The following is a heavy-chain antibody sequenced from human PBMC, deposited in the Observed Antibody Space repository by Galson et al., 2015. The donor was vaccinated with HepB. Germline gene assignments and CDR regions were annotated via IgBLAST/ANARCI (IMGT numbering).Heavy chain of an antibody. CDR2: ISGSGAAT. Sequence: SLRLSCAASGFIFDSYAMSWVRQAPGKGLEWVSAISGSGAATYYADSVKGRFTISRDNSKNTLYLQMNSLRAGDTAVYYCAKSSGSYYGRFDPWGQGTLVTVSS. CDR3: AKSSGSYYGRFDP. V-gene: IGHV3-23*01. CDR1: GFIFDSYA. D-gene: IGHD1-26*01. J-gene: IGHJ5*02.